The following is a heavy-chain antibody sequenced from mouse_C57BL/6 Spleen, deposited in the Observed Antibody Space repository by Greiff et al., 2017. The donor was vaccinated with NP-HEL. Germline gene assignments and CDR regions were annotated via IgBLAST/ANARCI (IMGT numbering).Heavy chain of an antibody. D-gene: IGHD1-1*01. CDR3: AREGACSPFAY. J-gene: IGHJ3*01. Sequence: VQLQQSGAELVKPGASVKMSCKASGYTFTSYWITWVKQRPGQGLEGIGDIYPGSGSTNYNEKFKSKATLTVDTSSSTAYMQLSSLTSEDSAVYYCAREGACSPFAYWGQGTLVTVSA. V-gene: IGHV1-55*01. CDR2: IYPGSGST. CDR1: GYTFTSYW.